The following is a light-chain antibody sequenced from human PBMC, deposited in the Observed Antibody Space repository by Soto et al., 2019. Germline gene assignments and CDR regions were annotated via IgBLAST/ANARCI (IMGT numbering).Light chain of an antibody. J-gene: IGKJ2*01. Sequence: DIQMTQSPSSLSASVGDRVTITCRASQSISSYLNWYQQKPGKAPKRLIYAASSLQSGVPSRFSGSGSRTDFTLTTSTLQHEDFATYYCQQSYNTPYTFGKGTKLHIK. CDR3: QQSYNTPYT. CDR1: QSISSY. V-gene: IGKV1-39*01. CDR2: AAS.